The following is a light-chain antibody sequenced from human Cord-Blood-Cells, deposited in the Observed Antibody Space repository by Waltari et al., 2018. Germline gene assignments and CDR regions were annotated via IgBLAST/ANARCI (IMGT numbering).Light chain of an antibody. V-gene: IGKV1-33*01. J-gene: IGKJ4*01. CDR3: QQYDNLLT. Sequence: DIQMTQSPSSLYASVGDSVTITCQASQDISNYLNWYQQKPGKAPKLLIYDASNLETGVPSRFSGSGSGTDFTFTISSLQPEDIATYYCQQYDNLLTFGGGTKVEIK. CDR2: DAS. CDR1: QDISNY.